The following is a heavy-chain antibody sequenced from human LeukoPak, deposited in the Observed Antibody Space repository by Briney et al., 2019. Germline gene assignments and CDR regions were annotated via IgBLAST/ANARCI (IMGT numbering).Heavy chain of an antibody. V-gene: IGHV4-39*01. CDR3: ATSYGGGYFDY. CDR1: DDSISRSSYY. CDR2: IDYSGSA. D-gene: IGHD1-26*01. J-gene: IGHJ4*02. Sequence: SETLSLTCSVSDDSISRSSYYWGWIRQPPGQGLEWIGNIDYSGSAYYSPSLKSRVTISVDTPKNQLSQKLSSVTAADTAVYYCATSYGGGYFDYWGQGTLVTVSS.